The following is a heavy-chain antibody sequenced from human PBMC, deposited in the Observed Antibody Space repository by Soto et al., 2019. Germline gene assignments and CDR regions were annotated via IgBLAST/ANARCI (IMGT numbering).Heavy chain of an antibody. CDR2: ISYDGSNE. J-gene: IGHJ4*02. D-gene: IGHD3-16*02. CDR1: GFTFSSYG. V-gene: IGHV3-30*03. Sequence: GGSLRLSCAASGFTFSSYGIHWVRQAPGKGLEWVAAISYDGSNEHYADSVKGRFTITSDTSANTVYMELSSLTSEDTALYYCTRSAISPYGGLIGPFDYWGQGNLVTVSS. CDR3: TRSAISPYGGLIGPFDY.